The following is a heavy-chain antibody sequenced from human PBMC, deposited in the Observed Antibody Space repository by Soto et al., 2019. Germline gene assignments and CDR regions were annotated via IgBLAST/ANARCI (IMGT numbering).Heavy chain of an antibody. D-gene: IGHD2-21*01. CDR2: VYHNGGA. J-gene: IGHJ5*01. CDR1: GVSIHNSHSF. V-gene: IGHV4-39*01. Sequence: SETLSLTCTVSGVSIHNSHSFWAWIRQPPGKGLQFIASVYHNGGAHYNSSLKSRITISVDTANNQVSLRMRSLTAADTAFYYCGRVVEGATRHTDPDSWGQGILVTVS. CDR3: GRVVEGATRHTDPDS.